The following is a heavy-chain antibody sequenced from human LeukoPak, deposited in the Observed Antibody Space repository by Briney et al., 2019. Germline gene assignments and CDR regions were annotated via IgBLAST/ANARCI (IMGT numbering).Heavy chain of an antibody. CDR2: IYYSGST. CDR1: SGSISSYY. D-gene: IGHD3-10*01. CDR3: ARLTMVRGIFDAFDI. J-gene: IGHJ3*02. Sequence: SETLSLTCNVSSGSISSYYWSWIRQPPGKGLECIGYIYYSGSTNYNPSLKSRVTISVDTSKNQFSLKLSSVTAADTAVYYCARLTMVRGIFDAFDIWGQGTMVTVSS. V-gene: IGHV4-59*08.